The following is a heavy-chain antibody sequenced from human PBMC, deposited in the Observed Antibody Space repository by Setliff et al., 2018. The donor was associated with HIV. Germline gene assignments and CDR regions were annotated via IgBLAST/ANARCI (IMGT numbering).Heavy chain of an antibody. CDR1: GGSIKSSSYY. D-gene: IGHD3-3*01. Sequence: LSLTCTVSGGSIKSSSYYWGWIRQPPGKGLEWIGSIYYSGNTYYNPSLKSRASISEYTSRNQFSLRLSSVTAADTAIYYCARVPRITTLRNAFDIWGQGTMVTVSS. CDR3: ARVPRITTLRNAFDI. V-gene: IGHV4-39*07. J-gene: IGHJ3*02. CDR2: IYYSGNT.